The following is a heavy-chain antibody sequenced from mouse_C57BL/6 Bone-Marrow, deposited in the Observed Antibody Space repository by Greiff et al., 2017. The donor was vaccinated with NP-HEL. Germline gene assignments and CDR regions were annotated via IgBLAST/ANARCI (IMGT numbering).Heavy chain of an antibody. Sequence: VQLQQSGPELVKPGASVKISCKASGYTFTDYYINWVKQRPGQGLEWIGWIYPGSGNTKYNEKFKGKATLTVDTSSSTAYMQLSSLTSEDSAVYFCARGPSYYYGSSFYWYFDVWGTGTTVTVSS. CDR2: IYPGSGNT. D-gene: IGHD1-1*01. V-gene: IGHV1-84*01. J-gene: IGHJ1*03. CDR3: ARGPSYYYGSSFYWYFDV. CDR1: GYTFTDYY.